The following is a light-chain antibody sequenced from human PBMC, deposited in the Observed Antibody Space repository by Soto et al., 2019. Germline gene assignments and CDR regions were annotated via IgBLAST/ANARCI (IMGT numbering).Light chain of an antibody. CDR1: QALSNY. J-gene: IGKJ1*01. CDR3: QQGYSTPRT. Sequence: DIPFAPSPSVLSASVGDTVTVPCRASQALSNYLAWYQQKPGKAPDLLIYSASTLQSGVPVRFSGSGSGTDFTLTISSPQPEDFATYYCQQGYSTPRTFGQGTKVDIK. V-gene: IGKV1-39*01. CDR2: SAS.